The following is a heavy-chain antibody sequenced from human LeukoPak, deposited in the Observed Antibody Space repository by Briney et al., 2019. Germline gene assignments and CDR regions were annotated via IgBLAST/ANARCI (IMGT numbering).Heavy chain of an antibody. CDR2: IKQDGSEK. D-gene: IGHD3-9*01. Sequence: GGSLRLSCAASGLTFSSYWMSWVRQAPGKGLEWVANIKQDGSEKYYVDSVKGRFTISRDNAKNSLYLQMNSLRAEDTAVYYCARGEDILTFFDYWGQGTLVTVSS. V-gene: IGHV3-7*01. CDR3: ARGEDILTFFDY. CDR1: GLTFSSYW. J-gene: IGHJ4*02.